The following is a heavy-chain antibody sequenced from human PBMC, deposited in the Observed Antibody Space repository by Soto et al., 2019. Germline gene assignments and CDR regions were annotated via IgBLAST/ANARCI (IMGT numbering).Heavy chain of an antibody. CDR3: ARDGSSGYYQPSEYYFDY. Sequence: QVQLVQSGAEVKKPGSSVKVSCKASGGTFSSYAISWVRQAPGQGLEWMGGIIPIFGTANYAQKFQGRVTITADESTSTAYMELSSLRSEDTAVYYCARDGSSGYYQPSEYYFDYWGQGTLVTVSS. CDR2: IIPIFGTA. D-gene: IGHD3-22*01. J-gene: IGHJ4*02. CDR1: GGTFSSYA. V-gene: IGHV1-69*01.